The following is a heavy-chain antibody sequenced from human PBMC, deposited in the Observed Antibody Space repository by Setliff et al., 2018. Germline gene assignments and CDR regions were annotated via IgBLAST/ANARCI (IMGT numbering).Heavy chain of an antibody. J-gene: IGHJ5*02. D-gene: IGHD3-16*01. CDR3: ARDYQGGWFAP. CDR2: VSPNTGNT. V-gene: IGHV1-18*01. CDR1: GYTFTDFG. Sequence: ASAKVSCKASGYTFTDFGINWVRQAPGQGLEWMGWVSPNTGNTYSTQKFQGRVTLTTDTSTSIAYMEVKSLTSDDTAVYYCARDYQGGWFAPWGQGIMGTSPQ.